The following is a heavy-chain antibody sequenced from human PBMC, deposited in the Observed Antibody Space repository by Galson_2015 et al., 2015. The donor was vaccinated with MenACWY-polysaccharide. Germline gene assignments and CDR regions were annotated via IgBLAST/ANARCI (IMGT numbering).Heavy chain of an antibody. Sequence: SLRLSCAASGFSLGAWYMSWIRQAPGKGLEWLSYISKSGDSIYYADSVKGRFTISRDNARNSLYLQVNSLEAEGTAIYYCARGHYGLDVWGQGTTVTVSS. V-gene: IGHV3-11*01. CDR2: ISKSGDSI. CDR1: GFSLGAWY. J-gene: IGHJ6*02. CDR3: ARGHYGLDV.